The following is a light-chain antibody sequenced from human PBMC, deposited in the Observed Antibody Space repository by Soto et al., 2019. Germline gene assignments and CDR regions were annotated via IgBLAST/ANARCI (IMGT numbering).Light chain of an antibody. CDR1: TSNLGAGYD. Sequence: QSLLTQPPSVSGAPGQTVTISCTGSTSNLGAGYDVHWYQQLPGTAPKLLIYNNINRPSGVPDRFSGSKSGTSASLAITGLQAEDEADYYCQSYDTMLSGPGVFGGGTKLTVL. V-gene: IGLV1-40*01. CDR2: NNI. CDR3: QSYDTMLSGPGV. J-gene: IGLJ2*01.